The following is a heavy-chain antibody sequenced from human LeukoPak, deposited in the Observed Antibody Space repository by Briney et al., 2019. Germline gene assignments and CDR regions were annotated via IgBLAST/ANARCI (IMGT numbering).Heavy chain of an antibody. Sequence: SETLSPTCAVYGGSFSGYFWSWIRQPPGKGLEWIGEVNHSGSTNYNPSLKSRVTISVDTSKNQFSLKLSSVTAADTAVYYCARQKFANATVAGTLDYWGQGTLVTVSS. J-gene: IGHJ4*02. CDR2: VNHSGST. D-gene: IGHD6-19*01. V-gene: IGHV4-34*01. CDR1: GGSFSGYF. CDR3: ARQKFANATVAGTLDY.